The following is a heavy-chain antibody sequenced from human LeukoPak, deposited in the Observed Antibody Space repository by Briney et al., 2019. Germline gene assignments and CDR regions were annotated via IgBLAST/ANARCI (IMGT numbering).Heavy chain of an antibody. CDR3: ATARGITIFGVVIPNDY. V-gene: IGHV3-21*01. CDR2: ISSSSSYI. CDR1: GFTFSSYA. J-gene: IGHJ4*02. D-gene: IGHD3-3*01. Sequence: KPGGSLRLSCAASGFTFSSYAMHWVRQAPGKGLEWVSSISSSSSYIYYADSVKGRFTISRDNAKNSLYLQMNSLRAEDTAVYYCATARGITIFGVVIPNDYWGQGTLVTVSS.